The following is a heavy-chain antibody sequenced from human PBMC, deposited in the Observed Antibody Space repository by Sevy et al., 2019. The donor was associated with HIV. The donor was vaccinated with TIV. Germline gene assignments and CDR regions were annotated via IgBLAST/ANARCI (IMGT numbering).Heavy chain of an antibody. CDR3: ARASPEHYYGMDV. D-gene: IGHD1-26*01. V-gene: IGHV4-59*01. Sequence: SETLSLTCSVSGDSIRNFYRSWIRQPPGKGLEWIGYSYYSGSTNYNPSLKSRVTISVDTSKNQFSLKLRSVAAAETAVYYCARASPEHYYGMDVWGQGTTVTVSS. CDR2: SYYSGST. J-gene: IGHJ6*02. CDR1: GDSIRNFY.